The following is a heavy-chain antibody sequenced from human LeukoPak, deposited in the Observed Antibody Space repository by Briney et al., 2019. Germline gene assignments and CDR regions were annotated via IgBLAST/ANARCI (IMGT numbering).Heavy chain of an antibody. Sequence: PSETLSLTCTVSGGSISSSSYYWGWIRQPPGKGLEWIGSIYYSGSTYYNPSLKSRGTISVDTSKNQFSLKLSSVTAADTAVYYCARRVGATRSPNFDYWGQGTLVTVSS. V-gene: IGHV4-39*01. D-gene: IGHD1-26*01. CDR2: IYYSGST. CDR3: ARRVGATRSPNFDY. J-gene: IGHJ4*02. CDR1: GGSISSSSYY.